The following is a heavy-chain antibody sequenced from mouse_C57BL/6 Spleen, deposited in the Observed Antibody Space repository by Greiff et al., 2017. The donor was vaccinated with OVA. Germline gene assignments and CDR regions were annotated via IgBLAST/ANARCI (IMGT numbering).Heavy chain of an antibody. CDR3: AIWRLRHFDY. D-gene: IGHD2-4*01. J-gene: IGHJ2*01. CDR2: IHPSDSDT. CDR1: GYSFTSYR. Sequence: QVQLQQPGPELVKPGASVKVSCKASGYSFTSYRMHWVKQRPGQGLEWIGRIHPSDSDTNYNQKLKGKATLTVDKSSSTAYMQLSILTSEDSAVYYGAIWRLRHFDYWGQGATLTVSS. V-gene: IGHV1-74*01.